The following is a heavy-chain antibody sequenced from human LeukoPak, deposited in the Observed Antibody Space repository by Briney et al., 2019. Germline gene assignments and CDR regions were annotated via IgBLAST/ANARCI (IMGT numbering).Heavy chain of an antibody. D-gene: IGHD5-18*01. CDR2: IFYSGSA. J-gene: IGHJ4*02. V-gene: IGHV4-39*07. CDR1: SGSISTSNYY. CDR3: ARSSGYSYAPRPFDY. Sequence: PSETLSLTCTVSSGSISTSNYYWGWVRQPPGKALEWIGNIFYSGSAYYSPSLKSRATISLDTSRNQFSLKLNSVIAADTAVYYCARSSGYSYAPRPFDYWGQGTLVTVSS.